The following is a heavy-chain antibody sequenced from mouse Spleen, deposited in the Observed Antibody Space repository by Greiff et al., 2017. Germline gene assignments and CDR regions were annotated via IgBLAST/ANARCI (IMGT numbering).Heavy chain of an antibody. V-gene: IGHV1-9*01. J-gene: IGHJ4*01. CDR1: GYTFSSYW. Sequence: QVQLQQSGAELMKPGASVKISCKATGYTFSSYWIEWVKQRPGHGLEWIGEILPGSGSTNYNEKFKGKATFTADTSSNTAYMQLSSLTSEDSAVYYWARSLRYYAMDYWGQGTSVTVSS. CDR2: ILPGSGST. CDR3: ARSLRYYAMDY. D-gene: IGHD1-1*01.